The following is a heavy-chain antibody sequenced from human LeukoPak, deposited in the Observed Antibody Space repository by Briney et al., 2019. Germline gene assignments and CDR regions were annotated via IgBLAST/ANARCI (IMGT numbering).Heavy chain of an antibody. CDR2: ISSSGSTI. J-gene: IGHJ3*02. V-gene: IGHV3-11*04. CDR3: ARDHHRRLYDSQARDTFDI. D-gene: IGHD3-22*01. Sequence: GGSLRLSCAASGFTFSDYYMSWIRQAPGKGLEWVSYISSSGSTIYYADSVKGRFTISRDNAKNSLYLQMNSLRAEDTAVYYCARDHHRRLYDSQARDTFDIWGQGTMVTVSS. CDR1: GFTFSDYY.